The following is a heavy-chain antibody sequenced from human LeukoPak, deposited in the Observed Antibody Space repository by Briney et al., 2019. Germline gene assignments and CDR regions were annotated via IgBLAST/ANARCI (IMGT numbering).Heavy chain of an antibody. CDR2: ISSSSSYI. CDR3: AREPYSSGSYQVDY. Sequence: PGGSLRLSCAASGFTFSNYNMNWVRQAPGKGLEWVSFISSSSSYIYYADSVKGRFTISRDNAKNSLYLQMNSLRADDTAVYYCAREPYSSGSYQVDYWGQGTPVTVSS. CDR1: GFTFSNYN. V-gene: IGHV3-21*01. J-gene: IGHJ4*02. D-gene: IGHD3-10*01.